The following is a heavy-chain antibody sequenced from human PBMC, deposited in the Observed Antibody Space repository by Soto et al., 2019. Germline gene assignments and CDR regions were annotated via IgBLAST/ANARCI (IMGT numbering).Heavy chain of an antibody. CDR1: GCTFTSYG. D-gene: IGHD3-22*01. Sequence: ASVKVSCKASGCTFTSYGISWVRQAPGQGLEWMGWISAYNGNTNYAQKLQGRVTMTTDTSTNTAYMELRSLRSDDTAMYFCARGGYYDSSGSRNYYYYGMNVWGQGTTVTVSS. CDR2: ISAYNGNT. V-gene: IGHV1-18*01. CDR3: ARGGYYDSSGSRNYYYYGMNV. J-gene: IGHJ6*02.